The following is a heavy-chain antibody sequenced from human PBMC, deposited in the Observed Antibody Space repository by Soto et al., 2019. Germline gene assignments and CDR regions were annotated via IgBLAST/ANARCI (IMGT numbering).Heavy chain of an antibody. V-gene: IGHV3-64*01. J-gene: IGHJ4*02. CDR3: ARHLDDSSGYSPGY. CDR2: INSNGGST. Sequence: AGGSLRLSCAASGFTFSRYAMHWVRQAPGKGLEYVSGINSNGGSTHYANSVKGRFIISRDNSKNTLYLQMGSLRAEDMAVYYCARHLDDSSGYSPGYWGQGT. CDR1: GFTFSRYA. D-gene: IGHD3-22*01.